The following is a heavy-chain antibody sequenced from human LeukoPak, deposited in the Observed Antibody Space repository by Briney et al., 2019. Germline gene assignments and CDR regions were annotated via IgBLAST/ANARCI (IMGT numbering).Heavy chain of an antibody. V-gene: IGHV4-30-4*08. CDR2: IYYRGST. CDR1: GGSISSGDYY. CDR3: ARDTRNPPNYDFWSGYYTNYYYMDV. D-gene: IGHD3-3*01. J-gene: IGHJ6*03. Sequence: PSETLSLTCTVPGGSISSGDYYWSWSRQPPGKGLEWIGYIYYRGSTSYNPSLKSRVTISVDTSKNQFSLKLSSVTAADTAVYYCARDTRNPPNYDFWSGYYTNYYYMDVWGKGTTVTVSS.